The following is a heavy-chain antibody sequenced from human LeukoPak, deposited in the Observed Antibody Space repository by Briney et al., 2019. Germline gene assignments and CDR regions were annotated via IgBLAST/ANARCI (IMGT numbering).Heavy chain of an antibody. Sequence: GGSLRLSCAASGFTFSSYAMHWVRQAPGKGLEWVAVISYDGSNKYYADSVKGRFTISRDNSKNTLYLQMNGLRAEDTAVYYCATPSGGNSPGAGSYFDYWGQGTLVTVSS. CDR1: GFTFSSYA. D-gene: IGHD4-23*01. CDR3: ATPSGGNSPGAGSYFDY. CDR2: ISYDGSNK. J-gene: IGHJ4*02. V-gene: IGHV3-30-3*01.